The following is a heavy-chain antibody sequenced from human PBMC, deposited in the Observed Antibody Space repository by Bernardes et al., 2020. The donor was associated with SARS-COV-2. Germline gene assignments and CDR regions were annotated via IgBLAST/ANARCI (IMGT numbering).Heavy chain of an antibody. J-gene: IGHJ6*03. V-gene: IGHV1-18*01. CDR2: ISAYNGNT. CDR1: GGTFSSYT. D-gene: IGHD2-2*02. CDR3: ARADCSSTSCYSPMDV. Sequence: ASVKVSCKASGGTFSSYTISWVRQAPGQGLEWMGWISAYNGNTNYAQKLQGRVTMTTDTSTSTAYMELRSLRSDDTAVYYCARADCSSTSCYSPMDVWGKGTTVTVSS.